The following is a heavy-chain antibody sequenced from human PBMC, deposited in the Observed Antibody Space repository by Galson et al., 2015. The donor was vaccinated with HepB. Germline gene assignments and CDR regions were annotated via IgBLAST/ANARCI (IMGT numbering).Heavy chain of an antibody. J-gene: IGHJ4*02. CDR1: GFTFSSYG. CDR3: ARDASYYGSGSYSGHFDY. D-gene: IGHD3-10*01. V-gene: IGHV3-33*01. CDR2: IWYDGSNK. Sequence: SLRLSCAASGFTFSSYGMHWVRQAPGKGLEWVAVIWYDGSNKYYADSVKGRFTISRDNSKNTLYLQMNSLRAEDTAVYYCARDASYYGSGSYSGHFDYWGRGTLVTVSS.